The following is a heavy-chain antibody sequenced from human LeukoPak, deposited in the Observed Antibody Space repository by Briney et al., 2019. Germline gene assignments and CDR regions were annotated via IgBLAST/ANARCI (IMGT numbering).Heavy chain of an antibody. CDR1: GGSISSYY. D-gene: IGHD6-19*01. Sequence: PSETLSLTCTVSGGSISSYYWSWIRQPPGKGLEWIGYIYYSGSTNYNPSLKSRVTMSVDTSKNQFSLKLSSVTAADTAVYYCARDMSLGSSGWFGYWGRGTLVTVSS. J-gene: IGHJ4*02. CDR3: ARDMSLGSSGWFGY. V-gene: IGHV4-59*01. CDR2: IYYSGST.